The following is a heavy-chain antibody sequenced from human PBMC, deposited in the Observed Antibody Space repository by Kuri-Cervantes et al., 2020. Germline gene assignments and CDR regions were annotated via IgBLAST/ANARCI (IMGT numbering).Heavy chain of an antibody. CDR2: IYYSGST. J-gene: IGHJ4*02. V-gene: IGHV4-59*12. CDR1: GASISSYY. D-gene: IGHD6-19*01. CDR3: ARVWRYSSGWYGGFDY. Sequence: GSLRLSCTVSGASISSYYWSWIRQPPGKGLEWIGYIYYSGSTNYNPSLKSRVTISVDTSKDQFSLKLSSVTAADTAVYYCARVWRYSSGWYGGFDYWGQGTLVTVSS.